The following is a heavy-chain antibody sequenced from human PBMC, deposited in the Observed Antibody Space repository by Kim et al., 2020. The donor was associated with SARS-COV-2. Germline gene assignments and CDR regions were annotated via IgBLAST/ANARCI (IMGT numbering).Heavy chain of an antibody. V-gene: IGHV1-18*01. CDR2: ISAYNGNT. J-gene: IGHJ3*02. Sequence: ASVKVSCKASGYTFTSYGISWVRQAPGQGLEWMGWISAYNGNTNYAQKLQGRVTMTTDTSTSTAYMELRSLRSDDTAVYYCARGTVTSKRIWGHDAFDIWGQGTMVTVSS. CDR1: GYTFTSYG. CDR3: ARGTVTSKRIWGHDAFDI. D-gene: IGHD4-17*01.